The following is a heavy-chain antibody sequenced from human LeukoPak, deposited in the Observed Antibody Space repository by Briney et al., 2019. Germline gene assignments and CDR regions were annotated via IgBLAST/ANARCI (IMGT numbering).Heavy chain of an antibody. CDR1: GFTFSNYW. V-gene: IGHV3-74*01. Sequence: GGSLRLSCAASGFTFSNYWLYWVRQAPGKGLVWISHIKNDGSDPIYADSVKGRFTVSRDNAKNTLYLQMNSLRAEDTAVYLWATVQAVYDSSGSWAFDIWGQGTMVTVSS. CDR3: ATVQAVYDSSGSWAFDI. CDR2: IKNDGSDP. D-gene: IGHD3-22*01. J-gene: IGHJ3*02.